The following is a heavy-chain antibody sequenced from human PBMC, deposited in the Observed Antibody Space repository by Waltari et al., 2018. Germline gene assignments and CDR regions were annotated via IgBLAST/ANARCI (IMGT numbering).Heavy chain of an antibody. CDR3: TRDANVGAPPPIGY. J-gene: IGHJ4*02. Sequence: QLQLQESGPGLVKPSETLFLTCTVSDGSISDTSYFWGWVRQPPGKGLEWIGSISRRESALYKSSLTSRATISFDNAKNQLYLKLTSLTAADTATYYCTRDANVGAPPPIGYWGQGALVTVSS. CDR2: ISRRESA. V-gene: IGHV4-39*07. CDR1: DGSISDTSYF. D-gene: IGHD3-16*01.